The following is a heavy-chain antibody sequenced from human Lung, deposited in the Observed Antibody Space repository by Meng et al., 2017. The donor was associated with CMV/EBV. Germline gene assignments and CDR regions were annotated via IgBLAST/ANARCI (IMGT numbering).Heavy chain of an antibody. CDR3: ARGLGKGCSSIDCSVGKSDWFDP. CDR1: GYSFSTYD. Sequence: ASVXVSXXAFGYSFSTYDINWVRQAPGQGLEWVGWMNPHTGETGYSQKFQGRVTITRDTSINTAYMELRSLRSDDTGVYYCARGLGKGCSSIDCSVGKSDWFDPWGQGTXVTVSS. CDR2: MNPHTGET. J-gene: IGHJ5*02. D-gene: IGHD2-2*01. V-gene: IGHV1-8*01.